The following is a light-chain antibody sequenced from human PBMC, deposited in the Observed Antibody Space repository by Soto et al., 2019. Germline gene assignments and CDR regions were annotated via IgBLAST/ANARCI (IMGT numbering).Light chain of an antibody. CDR2: KAS. J-gene: IGKJ5*01. CDR1: QSISSW. V-gene: IGKV1-5*03. CDR3: QQYNSYSYT. Sequence: DIQMTQSPSTLSGSVGDRVTITCRASQSISSWLAWYQQKPGKAPKLLIYKASSLESGVPSRFSGSGSGTEFTLTISSLQPDDFATYYCQQYNSYSYTFGQGTRLEIK.